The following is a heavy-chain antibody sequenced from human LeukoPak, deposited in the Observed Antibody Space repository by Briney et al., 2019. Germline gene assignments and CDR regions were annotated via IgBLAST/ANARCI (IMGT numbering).Heavy chain of an antibody. CDR2: IYFSGTT. J-gene: IGHJ4*02. V-gene: IGHV4-39*01. CDR1: GGSISSSTYY. Sequence: SETLSLTCTVSGGSISSSTYYWGWIRQPPGKGPEWIGNIYFSGTTYYNPSLKSRVTITADTSKNQFSLKLYSVTAADTDIYYCARLWDHYHSSGPSGEFWGQGTLVTVSS. D-gene: IGHD3-22*01. CDR3: ARLWDHYHSSGPSGEF.